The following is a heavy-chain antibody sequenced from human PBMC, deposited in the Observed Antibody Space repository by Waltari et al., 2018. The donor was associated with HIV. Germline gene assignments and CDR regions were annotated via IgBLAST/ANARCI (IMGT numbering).Heavy chain of an antibody. V-gene: IGHV3-7*01. D-gene: IGHD2-15*01. J-gene: IGHJ4*02. CDR1: GFTFSRYW. CDR2: RKQGGSEK. CDR3: ASLYCSGGSCYDY. Sequence: EVQLVESGGGLVQPGGSLRLSCAASGFTFSRYWLTWVRQAPGRRLEWVANRKQGGSEKYYADAVKGRFTIARDNAKNSLYLQMNSLRAEDTAVYYCASLYCSGGSCYDYWGQGTLVTVSS.